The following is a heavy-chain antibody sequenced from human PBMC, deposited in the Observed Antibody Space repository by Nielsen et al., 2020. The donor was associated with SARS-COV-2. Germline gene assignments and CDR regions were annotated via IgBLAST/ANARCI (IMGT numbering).Heavy chain of an antibody. D-gene: IGHD1-26*01. CDR3: ARQGYSGSYSGYWFDP. CDR1: GGSISSSSYY. Sequence: SETLSLTCTVSGGSISSSSYYWGWIRQPPGKGLEWIGSLYYSGSTYYNPSLKSRVTISVDTSKNQFSLKLSSVTAADTAVYYCARQGYSGSYSGYWFDPWGQGTLVTVSS. J-gene: IGHJ5*02. V-gene: IGHV4-39*01. CDR2: LYYSGST.